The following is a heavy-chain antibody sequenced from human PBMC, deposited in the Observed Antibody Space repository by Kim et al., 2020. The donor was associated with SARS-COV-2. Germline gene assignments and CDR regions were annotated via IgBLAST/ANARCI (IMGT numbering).Heavy chain of an antibody. CDR3: ARSAAAGYNWFDP. J-gene: IGHJ5*02. Sequence: YNPSLKSRVTISVDTSKNQFSLKLSSVTAADTAVYYCARSAAAGYNWFDPWGQGTLVTVSS. V-gene: IGHV4-34*01. D-gene: IGHD6-13*01.